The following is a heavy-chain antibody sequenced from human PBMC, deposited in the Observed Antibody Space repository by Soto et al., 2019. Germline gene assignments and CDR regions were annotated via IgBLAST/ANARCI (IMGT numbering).Heavy chain of an antibody. CDR1: GYTFTSYA. J-gene: IGHJ6*02. Sequence: ASVKVSFKASGYTFTSYAMHWVRQAPGQRLEWMGWINAGNGDTKYSQMFQGRVTITRDTSASTAYMELSSLRSEDTAVYYCASSYYYDSSGYSSLYYYYGMDVWGQGTTVTVSS. V-gene: IGHV1-3*01. CDR2: INAGNGDT. D-gene: IGHD3-22*01. CDR3: ASSYYYDSSGYSSLYYYYGMDV.